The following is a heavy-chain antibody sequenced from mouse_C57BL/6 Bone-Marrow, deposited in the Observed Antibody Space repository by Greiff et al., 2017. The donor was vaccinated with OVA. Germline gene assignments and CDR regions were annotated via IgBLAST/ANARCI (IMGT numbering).Heavy chain of an antibody. CDR1: GFTFSSYG. Sequence: EVMLVESGGDLVKPGGSLKLSCAASGFTFSSYGMSWVRQTPDKRLEWVATISSGGSYTYYPDSVKGRFTISRDNAKNTLYLQMSSLKSEDTAMYYCARRGFITTVVAPGFAYWGQGTLVTVSA. CDR2: ISSGGSYT. CDR3: ARRGFITTVVAPGFAY. V-gene: IGHV5-6*02. J-gene: IGHJ3*01. D-gene: IGHD1-1*01.